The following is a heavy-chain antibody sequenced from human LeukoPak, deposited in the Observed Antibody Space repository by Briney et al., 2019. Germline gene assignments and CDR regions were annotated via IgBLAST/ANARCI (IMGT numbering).Heavy chain of an antibody. Sequence: PGGSLRLSCSASGFIFNNAWMSWVRQAPGKGLEWVARIKSKTDGETTDYAAPVKGRFTISRDDSENTLYLQMNSLKTEDTAVYFCTTGFFRGVNMGRWGQGVLVTVSS. V-gene: IGHV3-15*01. CDR2: IKSKTDGETT. D-gene: IGHD3-10*01. J-gene: IGHJ4*02. CDR3: TTGFFRGVNMGR. CDR1: GFIFNNAW.